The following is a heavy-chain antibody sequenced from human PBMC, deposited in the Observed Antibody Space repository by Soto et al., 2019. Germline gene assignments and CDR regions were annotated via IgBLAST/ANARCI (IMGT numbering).Heavy chain of an antibody. V-gene: IGHV1-69*12. Sequence: QVQLVQSGAEVKKPGSSVKVSCKASGGTFSSYDISWVRQAPGQGLEWMGGIIPIFGTANYAQKFQGRVTITADESTSTAYMELSSLRSEDTAVYYCARGGSSQVPYYYYGMDVWGQGTTVTVSS. CDR1: GGTFSSYD. J-gene: IGHJ6*02. CDR3: ARGGSSQVPYYYYGMDV. D-gene: IGHD6-13*01. CDR2: IIPIFGTA.